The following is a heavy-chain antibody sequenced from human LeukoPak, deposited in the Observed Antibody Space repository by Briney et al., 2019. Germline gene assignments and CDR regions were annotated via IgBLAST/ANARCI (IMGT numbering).Heavy chain of an antibody. CDR2: INPSGSP. V-gene: IGHV4-34*01. Sequence: PSETLSLTCAVYGDSLSRYYWTWIRQPPGKGPEWLGEINPSGSPDYNPSLKSRATISVDTSKNQFSLRLTSVTAADTAVYYCASVRHDPLEYYYYIDVWGKGTTVTVSS. D-gene: IGHD2/OR15-2a*01. CDR1: GDSLSRYY. CDR3: ASVRHDPLEYYYYIDV. J-gene: IGHJ6*03.